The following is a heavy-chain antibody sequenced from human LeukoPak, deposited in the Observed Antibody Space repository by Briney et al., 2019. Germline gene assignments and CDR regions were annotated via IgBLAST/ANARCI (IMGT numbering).Heavy chain of an antibody. J-gene: IGHJ4*02. CDR3: ATVHTYYDILTGYFDY. CDR1: GFTFSSYA. CDR2: ISGSGGST. V-gene: IGHV3-23*01. Sequence: GGSLRLSCAASGFTFSSYAMSWVRQAPGKGLEWVSAISGSGGSTYYADSVKGRFTISRDNSKNTLYLQMNSLGAEDTAVYYCATVHTYYDILTGYFDYWGQGTLVTVSS. D-gene: IGHD3-9*01.